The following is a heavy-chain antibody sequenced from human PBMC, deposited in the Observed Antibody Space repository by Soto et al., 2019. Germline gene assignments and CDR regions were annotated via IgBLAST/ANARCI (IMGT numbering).Heavy chain of an antibody. V-gene: IGHV3-73*02. CDR2: IRTDANTYAT. J-gene: IGHJ6*02. Sequence: QLVESGGALVQPWESLKLSCAASGFSFSGSAIQWVRQAPGKGLEWVGRIRTDANTYATAYAASVTGRFTISRDDSRKKAYLKMNSLKTEDTAVYFCTRRQFYYFGLDVWGQGTTVIVSS. CDR1: GFSFSGSA. D-gene: IGHD6-19*01. CDR3: TRRQFYYFGLDV.